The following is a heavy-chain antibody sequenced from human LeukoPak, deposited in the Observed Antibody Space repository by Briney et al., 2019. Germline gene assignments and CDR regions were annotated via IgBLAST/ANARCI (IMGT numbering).Heavy chain of an antibody. CDR2: IYYSGST. V-gene: IGHV4-59*01. J-gene: IGHJ3*02. Sequence: SETLSLTCTVSGGSMSSYYWCWIRQPPGKGLEWIGYIYYSGSTNYNPSLKSRVTISVDTSKNQFSLKLSSVTAADTAVYYCARDRWSSGWGSAFDIWGQGTMVTVSS. D-gene: IGHD3-22*01. CDR1: GGSMSSYY. CDR3: ARDRWSSGWGSAFDI.